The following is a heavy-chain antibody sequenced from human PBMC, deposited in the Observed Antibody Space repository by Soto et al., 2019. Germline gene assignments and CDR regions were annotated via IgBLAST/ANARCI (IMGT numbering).Heavy chain of an antibody. CDR2: IIPIFGTA. CDR1: GGTFSSYA. CDR3: ARFSSGWSGYYYYGMDV. J-gene: IGHJ6*02. V-gene: IGHV1-69*13. Sequence: GASVKVSCKASGGTFSSYAISWVRQAPGQGLEWMGGIIPIFGTANYAQKFQGRVTITADESTSTAYMELSSLRSEDTAVYYCARFSSGWSGYYYYGMDVWGQGTTVTVSS. D-gene: IGHD6-19*01.